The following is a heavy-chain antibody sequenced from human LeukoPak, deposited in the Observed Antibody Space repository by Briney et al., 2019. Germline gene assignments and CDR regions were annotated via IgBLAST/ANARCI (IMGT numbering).Heavy chain of an antibody. D-gene: IGHD4-17*01. CDR3: TRRQDGDYWYFDL. J-gene: IGHJ2*01. CDR2: IRSKANSYAT. V-gene: IGHV3-73*01. CDR1: GFSFSGSV. Sequence: PGGPMRLSCAAAGFSFSGSVMHLVRQASGTGLEWVGRIRSKANSYATAYAASVKGRFTISRDDSKNTAYLLMNSLKTEDTAVYYCTRRQDGDYWYFDLWGRGTLVTVSS.